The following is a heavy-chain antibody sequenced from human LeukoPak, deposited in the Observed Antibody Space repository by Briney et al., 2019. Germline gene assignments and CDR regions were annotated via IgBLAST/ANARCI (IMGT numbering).Heavy chain of an antibody. CDR1: GYTFSIYR. J-gene: IGHJ4*02. Sequence: ASVKVSCKASGYTFSIYRINWVRQAPGQGLEWMGWINAYNGNTNCAQKFQGRVTMTTDTSTSTAHMELRSLRSDDTAVYYCARDNYYDSGGYRYFDQWGQGTLVTVSS. CDR3: ARDNYYDSGGYRYFDQ. CDR2: INAYNGNT. D-gene: IGHD3-22*01. V-gene: IGHV1-18*01.